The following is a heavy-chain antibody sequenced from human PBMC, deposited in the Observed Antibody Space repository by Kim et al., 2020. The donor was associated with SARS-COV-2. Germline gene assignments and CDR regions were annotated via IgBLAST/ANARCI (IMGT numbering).Heavy chain of an antibody. Sequence: RYSPSFQGQVNISTDKSISTAYLQWSSLKASDTAMYYCARLREYQLLFDYWGQGTLVTVSS. D-gene: IGHD2-2*01. CDR3: ARLREYQLLFDY. V-gene: IGHV5-51*01. J-gene: IGHJ4*02.